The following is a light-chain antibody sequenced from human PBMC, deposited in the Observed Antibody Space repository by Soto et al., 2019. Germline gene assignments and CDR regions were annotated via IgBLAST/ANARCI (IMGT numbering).Light chain of an antibody. CDR1: SSDVGGYNY. J-gene: IGLJ1*01. CDR2: EVS. V-gene: IGLV2-14*01. CDR3: SSYTTSSTLYV. Sequence: QSALTQPASVSGSPGQSITISCTGTSSDVGGYNYVSWYQQHPGKAPKLMIYEVSNRPSGVSNRFSGSKSGNTASLTISGLQAEDEADSYCSSYTTSSTLYVFGPGTKVTV.